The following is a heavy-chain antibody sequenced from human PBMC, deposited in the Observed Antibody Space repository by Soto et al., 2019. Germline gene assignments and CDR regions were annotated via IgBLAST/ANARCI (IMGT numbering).Heavy chain of an antibody. CDR2: IKHDGTET. V-gene: IGHV3-7*03. CDR3: AAAYYYDSSGYYYGDDALDI. Sequence: EVQLVESGGALVQPGGSLRLSCAASGFSFTNYCMKWVRQAPGKGLEWVANIKHDGTETYYVDSVKGRFTISRDNARNALYLYMNSLRADDTAVYYCAAAYYYDSSGYYYGDDALDIRGQGTMVTVSS. CDR1: GFSFTNYC. J-gene: IGHJ3*02. D-gene: IGHD3-22*01.